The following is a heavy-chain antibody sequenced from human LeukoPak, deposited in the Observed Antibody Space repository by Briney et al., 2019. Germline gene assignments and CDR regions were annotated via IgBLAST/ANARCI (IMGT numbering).Heavy chain of an antibody. CDR2: IYNDGSST. V-gene: IGHV3-74*01. J-gene: IGHJ3*02. CDR3: ARVRGGSGSSYAADAFDI. D-gene: IGHD1-26*01. Sequence: GGSLRLSCAVSGLTLSNYWMHWVRQAPGKGLVWVSRIYNDGSSTSYADSVKGRFTISRDNAKSTLYLQMNSLRAEDTAVYYCARVRGGSGSSYAADAFDIWGQGTMVTVSS. CDR1: GLTLSNYW.